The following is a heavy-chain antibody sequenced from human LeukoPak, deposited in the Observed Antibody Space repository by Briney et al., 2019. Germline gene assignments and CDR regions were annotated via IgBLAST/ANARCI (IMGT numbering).Heavy chain of an antibody. V-gene: IGHV3-21*01. CDR1: GFTFSSYS. CDR2: ISSSSSYI. CDR3: ARDPHNSGSGRYFES. J-gene: IGHJ4*02. Sequence: GGSLRLSCAASGFTFSSYSMNWVRQAPGKGLEWVSSISSSSSYIYYADSVKGRFTISRDNAKNSLYLQMNSLRAEDTAVYYCARDPHNSGSGRYFESWGRGSLVTVSS. D-gene: IGHD3-10*01.